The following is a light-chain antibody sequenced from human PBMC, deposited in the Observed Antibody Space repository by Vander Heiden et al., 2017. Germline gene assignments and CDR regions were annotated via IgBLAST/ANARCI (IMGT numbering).Light chain of an antibody. V-gene: IGKV3-20*01. Sequence: ILFTQAPSTLSLSPGERATLSCRASQSVRSNYLAWYQQKPGQAPRLLIYGASSRATGIPDRFSGSGSGTDFTLTISSLDPEDFAVYYCQQYGSSPRTFGQGTKVEIK. CDR1: QSVRSNY. CDR3: QQYGSSPRT. CDR2: GAS. J-gene: IGKJ1*01.